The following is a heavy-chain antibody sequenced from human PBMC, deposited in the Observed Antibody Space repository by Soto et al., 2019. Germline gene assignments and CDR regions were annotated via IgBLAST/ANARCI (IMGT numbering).Heavy chain of an antibody. D-gene: IGHD6-19*01. CDR1: GFTFANYA. J-gene: IGHJ4*02. CDR3: THGGYGLGWFY. CDR2: LSGSGDFA. Sequence: EVQLLQSGGGLVQPGGSLRLSCAASGFTFANYAMSWVRQAPGKGLQWVSTLSGSGDFAHHADSVRGRFTISRDNSKNTLYLQMNSLRAEDTAVYYCTHGGYGLGWFYWGQGSLVTVSS. V-gene: IGHV3-23*01.